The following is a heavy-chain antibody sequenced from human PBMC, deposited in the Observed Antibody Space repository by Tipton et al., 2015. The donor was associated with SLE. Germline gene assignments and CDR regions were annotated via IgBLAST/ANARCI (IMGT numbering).Heavy chain of an antibody. D-gene: IGHD6-13*01. CDR2: IYHSGST. CDR1: GGSFSGYY. Sequence: TLSLTCAVYGGSFSGYYWSWIRQPPGKGLEWIGYIYHSGSTYYNPSLKSRVTISVDRSKNQFSLKLNSVTAADTAVYYCARATPGGIAAAGYYYYMDVWGKGTTVTVSS. CDR3: ARATPGGIAAAGYYYYMDV. J-gene: IGHJ6*03. V-gene: IGHV4-30-2*01.